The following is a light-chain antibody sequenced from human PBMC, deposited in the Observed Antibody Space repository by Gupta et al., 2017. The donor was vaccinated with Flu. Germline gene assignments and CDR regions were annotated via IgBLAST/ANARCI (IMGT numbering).Light chain of an antibody. V-gene: IGLV3-21*02. CDR2: DDS. J-gene: IGLJ3*02. CDR1: NIGGKS. Sequence: GQTARITWGGNNIGGKSVHWYHQKPGQAPVLFVCDDSDRHSGIPERFSGSNSGNTATLTISRVEAGEEADYYCQVWDRSSDHVVFGGGTKLTVL. CDR3: QVWDRSSDHVV.